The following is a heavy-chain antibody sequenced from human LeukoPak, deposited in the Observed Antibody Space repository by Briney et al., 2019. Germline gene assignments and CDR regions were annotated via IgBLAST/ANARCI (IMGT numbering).Heavy chain of an antibody. CDR3: AAGGGWDPSFGVVTHIDA. CDR2: IDNDGHGI. D-gene: IGHD3-3*01. J-gene: IGHJ6*03. CDR1: GFTFSGYW. Sequence: GGSLRLSCVTSGFTFSGYWMHWVRQGPEKGLELVSRIDNDGHGIIYADSLKGRFTTSRENVKNTLYLQMNSLRVEDTAVYYCAAGGGWDPSFGVVTHIDAWGKGTTVVVS. V-gene: IGHV3-74*01.